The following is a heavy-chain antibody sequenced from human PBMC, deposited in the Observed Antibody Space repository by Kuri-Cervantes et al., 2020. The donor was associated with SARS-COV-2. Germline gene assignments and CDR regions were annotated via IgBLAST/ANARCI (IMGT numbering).Heavy chain of an antibody. J-gene: IGHJ4*02. CDR1: GFNFSDNW. V-gene: IGHV3-74*01. Sequence: GESLKISCEASGFNFSDNWMNWVRQAPGQGLVWVSRINPDGSYTNNADSVKGRFTLSRDNSKNTLYLQMNSLRAEDTAVYYCAKGPRRNCSGGSCYYIAWFWGYWGQGTLVTVSS. CDR3: AKGPRRNCSGGSCYYIAWFWGY. CDR2: INPDGSYT. D-gene: IGHD2-15*01.